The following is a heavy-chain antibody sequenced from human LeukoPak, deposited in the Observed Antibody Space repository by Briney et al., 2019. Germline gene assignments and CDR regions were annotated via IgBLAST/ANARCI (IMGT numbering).Heavy chain of an antibody. V-gene: IGHV3-48*04. CDR2: ISSSSSTI. D-gene: IGHD1-14*01. Sequence: GGSLRLSCAASGSTFSSYSMNWVRQAPGKGLEWVSYISSSSSTIYYADSVKGRFTISRDNAKNSLYLQMNSLRAEDTAVYYCARGPGIAGFDPWGQGTLVTVSS. J-gene: IGHJ5*02. CDR3: ARGPGIAGFDP. CDR1: GSTFSSYS.